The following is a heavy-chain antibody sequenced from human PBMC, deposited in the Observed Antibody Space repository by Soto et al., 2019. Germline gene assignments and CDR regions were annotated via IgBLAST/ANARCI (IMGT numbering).Heavy chain of an antibody. Sequence: QVQLVQSGTEVKMPGSSVKVSCKAFGGTFSDHAVSWVRQASGQGLEWMGVINPFFKGTKYAQKFQGRLTINEDDSTSTAYMDLYSLISEDTAVYYCARDVQVNYFDNTYHYYAMDVWGQGTTVIVSS. V-gene: IGHV1-69*01. CDR2: INPFFKGT. CDR1: GGTFSDHA. J-gene: IGHJ6*02. CDR3: ARDVQVNYFDNTYHYYAMDV. D-gene: IGHD3-9*01.